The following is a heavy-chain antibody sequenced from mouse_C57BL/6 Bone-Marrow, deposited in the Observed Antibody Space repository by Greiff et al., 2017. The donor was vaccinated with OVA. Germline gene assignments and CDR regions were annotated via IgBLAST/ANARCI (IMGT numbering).Heavy chain of an antibody. CDR3: GRIYDGNRRGYYYAMDY. V-gene: IGHV1-7*01. J-gene: IGHJ4*01. CDR2: INTSSGYT. Sequence: VQLQQSGAELAKPGASVKLSCKASGYTFTSYWMHWVKQRPGQGLEWIGYINTSSGYTKYNQKFKDKATLTADKSSSTAYMQMSSLTYEDCAVYNWGRIYDGNRRGYYYAMDYWGQGTSVTVSS. D-gene: IGHD2-1*01. CDR1: GYTFTSYW.